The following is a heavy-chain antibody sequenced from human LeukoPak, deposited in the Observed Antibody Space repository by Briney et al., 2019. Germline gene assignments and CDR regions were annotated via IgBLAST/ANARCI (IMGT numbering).Heavy chain of an antibody. V-gene: IGHV4-31*03. CDR1: GASFSSGDQY. D-gene: IGHD3-22*01. CDR3: SRGLDSRKLGY. J-gene: IGHJ4*02. CDR2: IHPSGRS. Sequence: SQTLPLTCTVSGASFSSGDQYWNWIRQSPGKGLEWIGSIHPSGRSYNNPSLESRVTISIDTSKNQFSLNLNSVTAADTAVYFCSRGLDSRKLGYWGQGTLVTVSS.